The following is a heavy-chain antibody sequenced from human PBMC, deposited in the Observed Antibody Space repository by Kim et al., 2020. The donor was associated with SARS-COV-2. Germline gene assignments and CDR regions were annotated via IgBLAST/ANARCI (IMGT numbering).Heavy chain of an antibody. CDR3: AKAVAGHCFCSHH. CDR1: GFTFSSYV. D-gene: IGHD3-3*01. V-gene: IGHV3-23*01. CDR2: ITSDGSMT. Sequence: GGSLRLSCAASGFTFSSYVMDWVRQAPGKGLEWVSTITSDGSMTNYADSVTGRFTISRDNSKNTLYLQMNSLRAEDTAVYYCAKAVAGHCFCSHHWGQG. J-gene: IGHJ1*01.